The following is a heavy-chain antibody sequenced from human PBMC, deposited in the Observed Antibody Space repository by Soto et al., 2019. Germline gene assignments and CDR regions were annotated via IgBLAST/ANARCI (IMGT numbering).Heavy chain of an antibody. CDR3: AIDYSNYFGVDWFEP. J-gene: IGHJ5*02. CDR2: INPSGGST. CDR1: GYTFTSYY. Sequence: ASVKVSCKASGYTFTSYYMHWVRQAPGQGLEWMGIINPSGGSTSYAQKFQGRVTMTRDTSTSTVYMELSSLRSEDTAVYYCAIDYSNYFGVDWFEPWGQGTLVTVSS. V-gene: IGHV1-46*01. D-gene: IGHD4-4*01.